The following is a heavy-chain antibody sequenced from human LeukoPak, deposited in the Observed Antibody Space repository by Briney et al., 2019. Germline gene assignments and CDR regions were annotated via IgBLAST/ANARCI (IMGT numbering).Heavy chain of an antibody. CDR3: ARDFGSISSTSYDAGGYYYYYYMDV. Sequence: ASVKVSCKASGYTFTGYYMHWVRQAPGQGLEWMGWINPNSGGTNYAQKCQGRVTMTRDTPISTAYMERRRLRSEDTAVYYCARDFGSISSTSYDAGGYYYYYYMDVWGKGTTVTISS. D-gene: IGHD2-2*01. CDR2: INPNSGGT. V-gene: IGHV1-2*02. CDR1: GYTFTGYY. J-gene: IGHJ6*03.